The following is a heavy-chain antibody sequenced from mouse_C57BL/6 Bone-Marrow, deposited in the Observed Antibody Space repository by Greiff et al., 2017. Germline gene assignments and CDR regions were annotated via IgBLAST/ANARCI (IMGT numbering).Heavy chain of an antibody. CDR3: ASSLTYYAMDY. CDR1: GFSLTSYG. Sequence: VKLMESGPGLVAPSPSLSITCTVSGFSLTSYGVDWVRQSPGKGLEWLGVIWGVGSTNYNSALKSRLSISKDNSKSQVFLKMNSLQTDDTAMYYCASSLTYYAMDYWGQGTSVTVSS. J-gene: IGHJ4*01. D-gene: IGHD4-1*01. CDR2: IWGVGST. V-gene: IGHV2-6*01.